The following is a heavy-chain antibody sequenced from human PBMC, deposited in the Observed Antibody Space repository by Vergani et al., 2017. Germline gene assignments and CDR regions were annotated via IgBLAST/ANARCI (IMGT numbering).Heavy chain of an antibody. J-gene: IGHJ4*02. CDR3: SRAKRGRLAVGATDS. Sequence: QEQLVQSGSELKKPGASVKVSCTASGYSFNNYAIHWVRQAPGQGLEWMGWINTTTGNPTYARAFTGRFVFSLDTSISTAYLQIGSLKAEDTAVYFCSRAKRGRLAVGATDSWGQGTLLTVSS. CDR2: INTTTGNP. D-gene: IGHD6-19*01. CDR1: GYSFNNYA. V-gene: IGHV7-4-1*01.